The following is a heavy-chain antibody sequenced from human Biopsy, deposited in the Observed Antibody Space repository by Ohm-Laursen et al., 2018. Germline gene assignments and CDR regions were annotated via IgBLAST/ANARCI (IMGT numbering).Heavy chain of an antibody. J-gene: IGHJ5*02. CDR3: TRGGYYYDSLAYYYWFDP. Sequence: GASVKVSCNASGYTFTGYHVHWVRQAPGQGLEWMGWINAKTGDTNYAQKFQGRVTITRDTPISTAYVDLSSLRSDDTAVYYCTRGGYYYDSLAYYYWFDPWGQGTLVTVSS. CDR1: GYTFTGYH. CDR2: INAKTGDT. D-gene: IGHD3-22*01. V-gene: IGHV1-2*02.